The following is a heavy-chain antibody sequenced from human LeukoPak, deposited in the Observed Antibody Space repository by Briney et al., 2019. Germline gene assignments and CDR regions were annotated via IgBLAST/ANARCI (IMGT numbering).Heavy chain of an antibody. CDR1: GYTFTDYY. J-gene: IGHJ4*02. V-gene: IGHV1-2*02. CDR2: INPNSGGT. CDR3: ARKKGDY. Sequence: GASVKVSCKASGYTFTDYYMHWVRQAPGQGLEWMGWINPNSGGTNYALKFQGRVTMTRDTSISTVYMEVSRLTSDDTAVYFCARKKGDYWGQGTLVTVS.